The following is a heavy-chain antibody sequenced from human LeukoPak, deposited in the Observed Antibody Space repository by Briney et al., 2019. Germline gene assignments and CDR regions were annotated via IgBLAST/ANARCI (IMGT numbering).Heavy chain of an antibody. CDR1: GFTFSNYC. CDR3: GRDGVDYYNCRRLFCDY. V-gene: IGHV3-7*01. J-gene: IGHJ4*02. CDR2: IKQDGSKI. Sequence: PGGSLRLSCAASGFTFSNYCMSWVRQAPGKGLEWVSYIKQDGSKIYYADSVKGRFTISRDNAKNSLYLQMNSLRAEDTAVYYCGRDGVDYYNCRRLFCDYWGQGNLVTVSS. D-gene: IGHD3-22*01.